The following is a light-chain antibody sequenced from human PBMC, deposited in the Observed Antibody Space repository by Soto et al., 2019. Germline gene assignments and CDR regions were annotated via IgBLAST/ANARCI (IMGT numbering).Light chain of an antibody. J-gene: IGLJ2*01. Sequence: NFMLTQPHSVSESPGQTLSISCTRSSGSIANNYVQWYQQRPGSAPTTVIYENNQRLSGVPDRFSCSTDGSSNSASLTISGLQTEDEADYYCQSYDSDFVVFGGGTKLTVL. CDR1: SGSIANNY. CDR3: QSYDSDFVV. V-gene: IGLV6-57*04. CDR2: ENN.